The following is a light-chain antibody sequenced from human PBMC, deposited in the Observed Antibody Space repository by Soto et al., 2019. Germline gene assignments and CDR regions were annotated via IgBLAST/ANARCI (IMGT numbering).Light chain of an antibody. J-gene: IGKJ1*01. CDR1: QGISSY. Sequence: IQLTQSPSSLSASVGDRVTITCRASQGISSYLAWYQQKPGKAPKLLIYAASTLRSGVPSRFSGSGSGTQFTLTINNLQPEDSATYFCLQDHDYPWTFGHGTKVDIK. CDR3: LQDHDYPWT. V-gene: IGKV1-9*01. CDR2: AAS.